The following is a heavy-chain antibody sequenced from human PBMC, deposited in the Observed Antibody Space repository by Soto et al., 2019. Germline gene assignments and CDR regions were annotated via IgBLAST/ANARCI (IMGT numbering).Heavy chain of an antibody. V-gene: IGHV3-21*01. CDR2: ISSSSSYI. CDR1: GFTFSSYS. J-gene: IGHJ4*02. D-gene: IGHD2-21*02. CDR3: ALPYAGDPAGFDY. Sequence: PGGSLRLSCAASGFTFSSYSMNWVRQAPGKGLEWVSSISSSSSYIYYADSVKGRFTISRDNAKNTVYLQMNGLRSDDTALYYCALPYAGDPAGFDYWGQGTLVTVSS.